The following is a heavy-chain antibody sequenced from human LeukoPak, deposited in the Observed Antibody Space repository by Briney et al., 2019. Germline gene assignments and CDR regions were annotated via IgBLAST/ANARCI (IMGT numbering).Heavy chain of an antibody. V-gene: IGHV3-23*01. D-gene: IGHD6-6*01. J-gene: IGHJ4*02. CDR2: ISGSGGST. CDR3: AKAGFSSSSPYYFDY. CDR1: GFTFSSYA. Sequence: GGSLRLSCAASGFTFSSYAMSWVRQAPGKGLEWVSAISGSGGSTYYADSVKGRFTISRDNSKNTLYLQMSGLRAEDTAVYYCAKAGFSSSSPYYFDYWGQGTLVTVSS.